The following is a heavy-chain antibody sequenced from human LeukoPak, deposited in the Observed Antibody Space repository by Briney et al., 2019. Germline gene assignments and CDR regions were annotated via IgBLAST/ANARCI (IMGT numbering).Heavy chain of an antibody. J-gene: IGHJ4*02. V-gene: IGHV3-11*04. D-gene: IGHD6-13*01. Sequence: KPGGSLRLSCAASGFTFSDYYMSWLRQPPGKGLEWVSCISSSGGTIYYADSVKGQFTISRDNAKNSLYLLMNSLRAEDTAVYYCARSRAATSQEFDYWGQGTLVTVSS. CDR3: ARSRAATSQEFDY. CDR1: GFTFSDYY. CDR2: ISSSGGTI.